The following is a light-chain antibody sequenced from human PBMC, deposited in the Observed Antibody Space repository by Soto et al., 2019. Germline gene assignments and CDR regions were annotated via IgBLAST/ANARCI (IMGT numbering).Light chain of an antibody. CDR3: TSTSTKYFVIL. V-gene: IGLV2-18*02. J-gene: IGLJ2*01. Sequence: QSALTQPPSVSGSPGQSVTMSCTGTSSDSGHADRVSWYQQSPGTAPKLMIYEVNNRPSGVPDRFSGSKSGNTASLTISGLQPEDEADYYCTSTSTKYFVILFGGGTKLTVL. CDR1: SSDSGHADR. CDR2: EVN.